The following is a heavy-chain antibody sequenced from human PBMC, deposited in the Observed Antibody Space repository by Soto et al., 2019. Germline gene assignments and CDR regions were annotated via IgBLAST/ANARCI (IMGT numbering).Heavy chain of an antibody. CDR2: IYYSGNT. V-gene: IGHV4-59*01. CDR1: GGSIIRYF. D-gene: IGHD1-1*01. CDR3: ARGPYKYDY. Sequence: SETLSLTCTVSGGSIIRYFWSWIRQPPGKGLEWIGYIYYSGNTNYNPSLKSRVTISVDMSKNQFSLKLSSVTAADTAVYFCARGPYKYDYWGQGTLVTVSS. J-gene: IGHJ4*02.